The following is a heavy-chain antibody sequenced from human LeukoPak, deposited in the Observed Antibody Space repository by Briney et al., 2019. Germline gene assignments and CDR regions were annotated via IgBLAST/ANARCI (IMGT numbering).Heavy chain of an antibody. D-gene: IGHD3-10*01. Sequence: PGGSLRLSCAASGFTVSSNYMSWVRQAPGKGLEWVSVIYSGGSTYYSDSVKGRFTISRDNSKNPLYLQMNSLRAEDTAVYYCARDVRGTMVRGTGGYYYYYMDVWGKGTTVTVSS. CDR1: GFTVSSNY. CDR2: IYSGGST. CDR3: ARDVRGTMVRGTGGYYYYYMDV. V-gene: IGHV3-53*01. J-gene: IGHJ6*03.